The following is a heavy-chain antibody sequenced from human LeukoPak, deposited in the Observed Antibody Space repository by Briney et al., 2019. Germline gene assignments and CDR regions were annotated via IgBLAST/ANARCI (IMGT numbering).Heavy chain of an antibody. CDR1: GFTFSSYG. Sequence: GGSLRLSCAASGFTFSSYGMSWVRQAPGKGLEWVSSISGSGGNTYYADSVKGRFTISRDNSKNTLYLQMNSLRAEDTAVYYCAKDPAYYYGSGSYYYYWGQGTLVTVSS. D-gene: IGHD3-10*01. J-gene: IGHJ4*02. CDR2: ISGSGGNT. CDR3: AKDPAYYYGSGSYYYY. V-gene: IGHV3-23*01.